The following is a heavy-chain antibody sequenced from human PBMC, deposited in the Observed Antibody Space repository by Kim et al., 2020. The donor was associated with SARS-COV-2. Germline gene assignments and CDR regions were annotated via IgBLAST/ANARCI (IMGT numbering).Heavy chain of an antibody. Sequence: SETLSLTCTVSGGSISSSSYYWGWIRQPPGKGLEWIGSIYYSGSTYYNPSLKSRVTISVDTSKNQFSLKLSSVTAADTAVYYCARVWQTTTFDYWGQGTLVTVSS. J-gene: IGHJ4*02. CDR3: ARVWQTTTFDY. CDR2: IYYSGST. V-gene: IGHV4-39*01. CDR1: GGSISSSSYY.